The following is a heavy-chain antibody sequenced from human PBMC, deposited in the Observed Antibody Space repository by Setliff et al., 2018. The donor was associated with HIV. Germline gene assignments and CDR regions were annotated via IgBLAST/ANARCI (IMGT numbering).Heavy chain of an antibody. CDR3: ARDVDHMMDV. CDR1: GYTFTRYD. J-gene: IGHJ6*02. V-gene: IGHV1-69*13. Sequence: RASVKVSCKASGYTFTRYDINWVRQATGQGLEWMGGIIPIFDTANYAQKFQDRVTITADDSTRTVYMELRSLRSEDTAVYYCARDVDHMMDVWGQGTTVTV. CDR2: IIPIFDTA.